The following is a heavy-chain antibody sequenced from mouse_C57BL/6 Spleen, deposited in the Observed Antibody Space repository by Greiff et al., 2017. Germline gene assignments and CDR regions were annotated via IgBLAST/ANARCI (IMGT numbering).Heavy chain of an antibody. CDR2: IRSKSSNYAT. Sequence: EVQLQESGGGLVQPKGSLKLSCAASGFTFNTYAMHWVRQAPGKGLEWVARIRSKSSNYATYYADSVKDRFTISRDDSQSMLYLQMNNLKPEDTAMYYCVRGDYGSSYPYYAMDYWGQGTSVTVSS. V-gene: IGHV10-3*01. CDR3: VRGDYGSSYPYYAMDY. D-gene: IGHD1-1*01. CDR1: GFTFNTYA. J-gene: IGHJ4*01.